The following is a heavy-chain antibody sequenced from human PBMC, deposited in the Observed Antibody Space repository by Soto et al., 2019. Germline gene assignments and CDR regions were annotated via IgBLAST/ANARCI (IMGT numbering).Heavy chain of an antibody. Sequence: EVQLVESGGGLVQPGGSLRLSCVASGFTFSNYWMGWVRQAPGKGLEWVANIRQDGGDKSDLDSVKGRFTMSRDNAQNSLYLQMNSLRAEDTAVYYCARIDCGGNCYSRSWYFDIWGRGTLVTVSS. CDR1: GFTFSNYW. D-gene: IGHD2-21*02. CDR2: IRQDGGDK. V-gene: IGHV3-7*03. J-gene: IGHJ2*01. CDR3: ARIDCGGNCYSRSWYFDI.